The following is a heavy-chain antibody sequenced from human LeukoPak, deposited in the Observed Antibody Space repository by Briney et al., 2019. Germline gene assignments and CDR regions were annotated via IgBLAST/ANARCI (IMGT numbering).Heavy chain of an antibody. D-gene: IGHD2-2*01. V-gene: IGHV4-4*07. CDR1: GGSISSYY. CDR3: ARETKGYCSSTSCLYYYYYMDV. Sequence: SETLSLTCTVSGGSISSYYWSWIRQPAGKGLEWIGRIYTSGSTNYNPSLKSRVTMSVDTSKNQFSLKLSSVTAADTAVYYCARETKGYCSSTSCLYYYYYMDVWGKGTTVTISS. J-gene: IGHJ6*03. CDR2: IYTSGST.